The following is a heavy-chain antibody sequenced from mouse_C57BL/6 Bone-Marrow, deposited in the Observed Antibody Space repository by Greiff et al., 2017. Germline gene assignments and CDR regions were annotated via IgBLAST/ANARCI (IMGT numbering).Heavy chain of an antibody. CDR1: GYSFTDYN. J-gene: IGHJ4*01. D-gene: IGHD1-1*01. Sequence: EVQRVESGPELVKPGASVKISCKASGYSFTDYNMNWVKQSNGKSLEWIGVINPNYGTTSYNQKFKGKATLTVDQSSSTAYMQLNSLTSEDSAVYYCAVYYYGSSQTAQALYYYAMDYWGQGTSVTVSS. V-gene: IGHV1-39*01. CDR2: INPNYGTT. CDR3: AVYYYGSSQTAQALYYYAMDY.